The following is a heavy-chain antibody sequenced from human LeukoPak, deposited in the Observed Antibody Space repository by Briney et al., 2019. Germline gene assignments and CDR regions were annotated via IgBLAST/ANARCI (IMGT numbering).Heavy chain of an antibody. V-gene: IGHV1-69*05. D-gene: IGHD3-10*01. CDR1: GGTFSSYA. CDR2: IFPIFGTA. Sequence: SVKVSCKASGGTFSSYAISWVRQAPGQGLEWMGRIFPIFGTANYAQKFQGRVTITTDESTSTAYMELSSLRSEDTAVYYCARLYGSGSPLWGQGTLVTVSS. CDR3: ARLYGSGSPL. J-gene: IGHJ4*02.